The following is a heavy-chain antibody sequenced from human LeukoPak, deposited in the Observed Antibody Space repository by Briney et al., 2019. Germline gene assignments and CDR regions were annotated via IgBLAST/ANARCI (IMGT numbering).Heavy chain of an antibody. CDR2: ISYSGNT. CDR3: AGTYYYGSGSYSASYYYGMDV. CDR1: GGSISSYY. D-gene: IGHD3-10*01. J-gene: IGHJ6*02. V-gene: IGHV4-59*01. Sequence: SETLSLTCTVSGGSISSYYWSWIRQPPGKGLEWIGYISYSGNTNYDPSLKSRVTISVDTSKNQFSLKLSSVTAADTAVYYCAGTYYYGSGSYSASYYYGMDVWGQGTTVTVSS.